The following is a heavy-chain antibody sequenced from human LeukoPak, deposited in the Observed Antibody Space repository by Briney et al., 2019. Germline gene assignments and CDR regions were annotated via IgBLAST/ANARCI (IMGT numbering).Heavy chain of an antibody. CDR3: AKVRRSVAYDY. CDR1: GFTFSRYS. Sequence: GGSLRLSCAASGFTFSRYSMNWVRQAPGKGLEWVSSISDDGKYIYYADSVKGRFSISRDNAKSSLYLQMNNLRVEDTAIYYCAKVRRSVAYDYWGRGTLVTVSS. J-gene: IGHJ4*02. CDR2: ISDDGKYI. V-gene: IGHV3-21*01.